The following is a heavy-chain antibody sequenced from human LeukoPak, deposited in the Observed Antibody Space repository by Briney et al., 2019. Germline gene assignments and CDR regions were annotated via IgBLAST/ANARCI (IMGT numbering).Heavy chain of an antibody. CDR2: ISWNSGGI. CDR3: AKDWGTMIRGFDC. J-gene: IGHJ4*02. CDR1: GFTFDDYA. Sequence: PGRSLRLSCAASGFTFDDYAMHWVRQAPGKGLEWVSGISWNSGGIGYADSVKGRFTISRDNAKNSLYLQMNSLRAEDTALYYCAKDWGTMIRGFDCWGQGTLVTVPS. D-gene: IGHD3-10*01. V-gene: IGHV3-9*01.